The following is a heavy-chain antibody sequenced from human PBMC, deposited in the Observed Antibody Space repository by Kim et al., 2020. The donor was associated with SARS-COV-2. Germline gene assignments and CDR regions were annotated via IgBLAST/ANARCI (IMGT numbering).Heavy chain of an antibody. Sequence: ASVKDSCKASGYSFSRYAIHWMRQAPGQRLEWMGCIDAGAGNTKYSLRFQGRATITRDTSASTVYMETSSLTSEDTAIHYCVSGWSATGIDPCRQRTLV. CDR3: VSGWSATGIDP. CDR1: GYSFSRYA. V-gene: IGHV1-3*01. J-gene: IGHJ5*02. D-gene: IGHD2-15*01. CDR2: IDAGAGNT.